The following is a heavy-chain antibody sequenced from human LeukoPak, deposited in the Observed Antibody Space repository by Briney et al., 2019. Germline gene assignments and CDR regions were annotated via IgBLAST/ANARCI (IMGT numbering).Heavy chain of an antibody. CDR3: AKGAYDYIEIGYFDS. D-gene: IGHD5-12*01. J-gene: IGHJ4*02. CDR1: GFTSTNYA. Sequence: GGSLRLFCAASGFTSTNYAMNWVREAPGKGLEWVSVLIGRSGSTDYADSVKGRFTISRDTSKNTLFLQMNSLRAEDTAIYYCAKGAYDYIEIGYFDSWGQGTLVTVSS. CDR2: LIGRSGST. V-gene: IGHV3-23*01.